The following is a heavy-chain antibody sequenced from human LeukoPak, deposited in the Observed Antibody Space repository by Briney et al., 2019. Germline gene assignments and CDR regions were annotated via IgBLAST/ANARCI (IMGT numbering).Heavy chain of an antibody. V-gene: IGHV1-2*02. CDR2: INPNSGGT. J-gene: IGHJ1*01. D-gene: IGHD6-13*01. CDR1: GYTFTGYY. Sequence: ASVKVSCKASGYTFTGYYMHWVRQAPGQGLEWMGWINPNSGGTNYAQKFQGRVTMTRDTSISTAYMELSRLRSDDTAVYYCARDSSSSWYNFQPQYFQHWGQGTLVTVSS. CDR3: ARDSSSSWYNFQPQYFQH.